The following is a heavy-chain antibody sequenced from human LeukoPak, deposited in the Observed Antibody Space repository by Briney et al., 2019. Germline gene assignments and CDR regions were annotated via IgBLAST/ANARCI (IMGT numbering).Heavy chain of an antibody. V-gene: IGHV3-48*01. D-gene: IGHD2-21*01. J-gene: IGHJ5*02. CDR1: GFTFSSYS. CDR2: ISSSSSTI. CDR3: ARDLRLKYSQGFDP. Sequence: AGGSLRLSCAASGFTFSSYSMNWVRQAPGKGLEWVSYISSSSSTIYYADSVKGRFTISRDNAENSLYLQMNSLRAEDTAVYYCARDLRLKYSQGFDPWGQGTLVTVPS.